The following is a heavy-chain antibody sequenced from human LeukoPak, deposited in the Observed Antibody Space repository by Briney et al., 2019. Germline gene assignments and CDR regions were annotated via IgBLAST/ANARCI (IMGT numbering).Heavy chain of an antibody. Sequence: TSETLSLTCAVYGGSFSGYYWSWIRQPPGKGLEWIGEINHSGSTNYNPSLKSRVTISVDTSKNQFSLKLSSVTAADTAVYYCARGARDYYDSSGYNNWFDPWGQGTLVTVSS. CDR2: INHSGST. CDR3: ARGARDYYDSSGYNNWFDP. V-gene: IGHV4-34*01. CDR1: GGSFSGYY. J-gene: IGHJ5*02. D-gene: IGHD3-22*01.